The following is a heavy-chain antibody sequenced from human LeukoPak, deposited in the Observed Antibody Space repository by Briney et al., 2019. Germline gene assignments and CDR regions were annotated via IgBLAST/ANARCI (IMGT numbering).Heavy chain of an antibody. J-gene: IGHJ6*03. CDR3: ARIPIVVVPAAPDDYYYYYMDV. V-gene: IGHV4-30-4*08. CDR2: IYYSGST. CDR1: GDSISNYY. D-gene: IGHD2-2*01. Sequence: SETLSLTCIVSGDSISNYYWSWIRQPPGKGLEWIGYIYYSGSTYYNPSLKSRVTISVDTSKNQFSLKLSSVTAADTAVYYCARIPIVVVPAAPDDYYYYYMDVWGKGTTVTVSS.